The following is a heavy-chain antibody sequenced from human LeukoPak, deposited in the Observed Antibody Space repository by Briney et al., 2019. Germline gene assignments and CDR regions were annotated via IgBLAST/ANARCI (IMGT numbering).Heavy chain of an antibody. J-gene: IGHJ4*02. V-gene: IGHV3-23*01. Sequence: GGSLRLSCAASGFTFSSYAMSWVRQAPGKGLEWASAISGSGGSTYYADSVKGRFTISRDNSKNTLYLQMNSLRAEDTAVYYCAKASGVIVVVSPEDYWGQGTLVTVCS. D-gene: IGHD3-22*01. CDR3: AKASGVIVVVSPEDY. CDR1: GFTFSSYA. CDR2: ISGSGGST.